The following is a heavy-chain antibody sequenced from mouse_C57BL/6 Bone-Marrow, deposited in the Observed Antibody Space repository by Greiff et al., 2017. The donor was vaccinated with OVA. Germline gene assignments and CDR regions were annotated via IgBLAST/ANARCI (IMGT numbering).Heavy chain of an antibody. CDR2: IHPNSGST. Sequence: VQLQQPGAELVKPGASVKLSCKASGYTFTSYWMHWVKQRPGQGLEWIGMIHPNSGSTNYNEKFKSKATLTVEKSSSTAYMQLSSLTSEDSAVYYCARRNYYGSSYFAYWGQGTLVTVSA. CDR3: ARRNYYGSSYFAY. CDR1: GYTFTSYW. V-gene: IGHV1-64*01. D-gene: IGHD1-1*01. J-gene: IGHJ3*01.